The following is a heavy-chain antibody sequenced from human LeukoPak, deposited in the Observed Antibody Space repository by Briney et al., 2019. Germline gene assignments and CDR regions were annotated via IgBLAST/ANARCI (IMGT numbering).Heavy chain of an antibody. V-gene: IGHV4-39*07. J-gene: IGHJ4*02. CDR2: IYYSGST. CDR3: ARAHYDILTGYHLNFDY. Sequence: SETLSLTCTVSGGSISSSSYYWGWIRQPPGKGLEWIGSIYYSGSTYYNPSLKRRVTISVDTSKNQFSLKLSSVTAADTAVYYCARAHYDILTGYHLNFDYWGQGTLVTVSS. D-gene: IGHD3-9*01. CDR1: GGSISSSSYY.